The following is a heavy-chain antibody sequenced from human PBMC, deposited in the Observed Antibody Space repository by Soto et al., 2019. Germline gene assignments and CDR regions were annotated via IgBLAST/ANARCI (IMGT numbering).Heavy chain of an antibody. CDR1: GFTFSSYG. V-gene: IGHV3-30*03. J-gene: IGHJ6*02. CDR3: ARGAYYDVLTGSYSYGMDV. Sequence: GGSLRLSCAASGFTFSSYGMHWVRQAPGKGLEWVAAILYDGSNKYYADSVKGRFTISRDNSKNTLYLQMNSLRAEDTAVYYCARGAYYDVLTGSYSYGMDVWGQGTTVTVSS. CDR2: ILYDGSNK. D-gene: IGHD3-9*01.